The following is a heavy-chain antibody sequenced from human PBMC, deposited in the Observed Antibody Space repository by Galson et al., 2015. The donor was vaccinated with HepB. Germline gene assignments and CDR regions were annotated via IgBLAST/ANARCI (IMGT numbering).Heavy chain of an antibody. D-gene: IGHD1/OR15-1a*01. CDR3: ARARTQAFVGYYYYGMDV. V-gene: IGHV1-69*04. CDR1: GGTFSSYA. J-gene: IGHJ6*02. CDR2: IIPILGIA. Sequence: SVKVSCKASGGTFSSYAISWVRQAPGQGLEWMGRIIPILGIANYAQKFQGRVAITADKSTSTAYMELSSLRSEDTAVYYCARARTQAFVGYYYYGMDVWGQGTTVTVSS.